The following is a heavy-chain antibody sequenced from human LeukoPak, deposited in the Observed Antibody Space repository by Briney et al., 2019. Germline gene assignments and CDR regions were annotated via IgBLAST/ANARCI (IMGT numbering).Heavy chain of an antibody. J-gene: IGHJ4*02. CDR1: GGSISSSSYY. Sequence: SETLSLTCTVSGGSISSSSYYWGWIRQPPGKGLEWIGSIYDSESTYYNPSLKSRVTISVHTSKNQFSLKLSSVTAADTAVYYCARHLIVATIMMLPEDFDYWGQGTLVTVSS. CDR3: ARHLIVATIMMLPEDFDY. V-gene: IGHV4-39*01. D-gene: IGHD5-12*01. CDR2: IYDSEST.